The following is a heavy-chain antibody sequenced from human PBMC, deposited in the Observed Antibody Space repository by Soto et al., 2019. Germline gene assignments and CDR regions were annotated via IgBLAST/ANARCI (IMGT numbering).Heavy chain of an antibody. V-gene: IGHV3-33*01. J-gene: IGHJ3*02. Sequence: GGSLRLSCAASGFTFSSYGMHWVRQAPGKGLEWVAVIWYDGSNKYYADSVKGRFTISRDNSKNTLYLQMNSLRAEDTAVYYCARDQDEGGYCSGGSCYSFAFDIWGQGTMVTVSS. CDR3: ARDQDEGGYCSGGSCYSFAFDI. CDR1: GFTFSSYG. CDR2: IWYDGSNK. D-gene: IGHD2-15*01.